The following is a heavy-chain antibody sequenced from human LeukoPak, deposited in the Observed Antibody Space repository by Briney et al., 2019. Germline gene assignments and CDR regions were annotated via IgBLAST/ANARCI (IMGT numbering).Heavy chain of an antibody. V-gene: IGHV4-59*08. Sequence: SETLSPTCTVSGGSISSHYWSWIRQPPGKGLEWIGYIYYSGSTNYNPSLKSRVTISVDTSKNQFSLKLSSVTAADTAVYYCARGRSGSYYNFDYWGQGTLVTVSS. J-gene: IGHJ4*02. CDR3: ARGRSGSYYNFDY. D-gene: IGHD3-10*01. CDR2: IYYSGST. CDR1: GGSISSHY.